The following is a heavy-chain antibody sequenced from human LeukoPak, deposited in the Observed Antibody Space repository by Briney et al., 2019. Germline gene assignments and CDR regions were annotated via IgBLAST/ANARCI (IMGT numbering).Heavy chain of an antibody. CDR2: ISSDGSIT. J-gene: IGHJ3*02. Sequence: PGGSLRLSCAASGFTFSTYWMHWVRQAPGKGLVWVSRISSDGSITSYADSVKGRFTISRDNAKNTLYLQMNSLRAEDTAVYYCARGTREDAFDIWGQGTMVTVSS. V-gene: IGHV3-74*01. D-gene: IGHD1-1*01. CDR1: GFTFSTYW. CDR3: ARGTREDAFDI.